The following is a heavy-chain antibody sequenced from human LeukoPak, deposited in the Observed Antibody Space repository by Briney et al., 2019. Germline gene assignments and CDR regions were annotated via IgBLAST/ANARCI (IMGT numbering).Heavy chain of an antibody. Sequence: GGSLRLSCAASGFTFSSYGMHWVRQAPGKGLEWVAVIWYDGSNKYYADSVKGRFTISRDNSKNTLYLQMNSLRAEDTAVYYCAREGDTAMVTWDYWGRGTLVTVSS. CDR1: GFTFSSYG. J-gene: IGHJ4*02. V-gene: IGHV3-33*01. D-gene: IGHD5-18*01. CDR3: AREGDTAMVTWDY. CDR2: IWYDGSNK.